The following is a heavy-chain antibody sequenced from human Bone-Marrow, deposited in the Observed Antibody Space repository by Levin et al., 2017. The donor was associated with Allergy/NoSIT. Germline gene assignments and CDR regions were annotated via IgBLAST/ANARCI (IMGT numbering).Heavy chain of an antibody. CDR3: NTDYQFYGMDA. CDR1: GMTFSAAW. J-gene: IGHJ6*02. D-gene: IGHD2-2*01. Sequence: GESLKISCAASGMTFSAAWMGWVRQRPGKGLEWVGRIKSKADGETTDHAAPVQGRFTISRDDSKDTLYLQMNNLRTEDTAIYYCNTDYQFYGMDAWGQGTTVTVSS. CDR2: IKSKADGETT. V-gene: IGHV3-15*01.